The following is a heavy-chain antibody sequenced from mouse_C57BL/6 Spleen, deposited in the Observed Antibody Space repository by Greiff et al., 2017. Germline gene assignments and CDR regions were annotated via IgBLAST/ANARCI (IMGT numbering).Heavy chain of an antibody. J-gene: IGHJ3*01. CDR3: AYSPAWFAY. V-gene: IGHV1-82*01. Sequence: QVQLQQSGPELVKPGASVKISCKASGYAFSSSWMNWVKQRPGKGLEWIGRIYPGDGDTNYNGKFKGKATLTADKSSSTAYMQLSSLTSEDSAVYFCAYSPAWFAYWGQGTLVTVSA. CDR1: GYAFSSSW. CDR2: IYPGDGDT.